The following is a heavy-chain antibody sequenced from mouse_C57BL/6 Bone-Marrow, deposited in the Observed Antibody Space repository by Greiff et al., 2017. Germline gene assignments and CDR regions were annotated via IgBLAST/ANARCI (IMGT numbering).Heavy chain of an antibody. D-gene: IGHD3-1*01. J-gene: IGHJ2*01. CDR2: IYPGSGST. V-gene: IGHV1-55*01. CDR3: ARSGTSFDY. CDR1: GYTFTSYW. Sequence: VKPGASVKMSCKASGYTFTSYWITWVKQRPGQGLEWIGDIYPGSGSTNYNEKFKSKATLTVDTSSSTAYMQLSSLTSEDSAGYYCARSGTSFDYWGQGTTLTVSS.